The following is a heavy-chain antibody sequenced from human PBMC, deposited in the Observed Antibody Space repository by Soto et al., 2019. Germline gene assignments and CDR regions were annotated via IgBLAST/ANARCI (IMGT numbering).Heavy chain of an antibody. Sequence: ASVKVSCKASGYTFTGYFMHWVRQAPGQGLEWMGWINPNSGAAKYAQKFQGRVTLSRDTSISTAYMELSGLRSDDTAVYYCARGGGTILAPLPWGQGTLVTVSS. CDR1: GYTFTGYF. V-gene: IGHV1-2*02. D-gene: IGHD3-3*01. CDR3: ARGGGTILAPLP. CDR2: INPNSGAA. J-gene: IGHJ5*02.